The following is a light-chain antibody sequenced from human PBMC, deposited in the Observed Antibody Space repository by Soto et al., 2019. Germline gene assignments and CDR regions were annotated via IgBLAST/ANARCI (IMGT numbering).Light chain of an antibody. CDR1: ALPKQY. J-gene: IGLJ3*02. CDR2: KDT. CDR3: QSTDTNGTYGV. V-gene: IGLV3-25*03. Sequence: SYELTQPPSVSLSPGQTARITCSGAALPKQYAYWYQQKAGQAPQLVICKDTERPSGIPERFSGSSSGTTVTLTISGVQAEDEADYYCQSTDTNGTYGVFGGGTKLTVL.